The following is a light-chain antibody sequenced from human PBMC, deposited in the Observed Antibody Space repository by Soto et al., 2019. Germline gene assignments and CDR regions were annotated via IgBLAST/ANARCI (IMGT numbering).Light chain of an antibody. Sequence: QSALTQPASVSGSPGQSITIYCTGTSRDVGGYNYVSWYQHHPGKAPKVIIYEVSNRPSGLSNRFSGSKSGNTASLTISGLQAEDEADYYCSSYTSSSSYVFGTGTKLTVL. V-gene: IGLV2-14*01. CDR2: EVS. CDR1: SRDVGGYNY. J-gene: IGLJ1*01. CDR3: SSYTSSSSYV.